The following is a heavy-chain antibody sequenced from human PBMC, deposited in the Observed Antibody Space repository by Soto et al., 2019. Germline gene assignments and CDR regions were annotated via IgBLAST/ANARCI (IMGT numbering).Heavy chain of an antibody. CDR2: IYHAGSV. CDR3: ARTFDYYGMDV. J-gene: IGHJ6*02. V-gene: IGHV4-38-2*01. Sequence: SETLSLTCAVSGYSIGSGYYWAWIRQSPGMGLEWIGSIYHAGSVYYNPSLNGRVALSMDTSKNHFSLKLTSVTAADTAVYYCARTFDYYGMDVWGQGTTVTVSS. CDR1: GYSIGSGYY.